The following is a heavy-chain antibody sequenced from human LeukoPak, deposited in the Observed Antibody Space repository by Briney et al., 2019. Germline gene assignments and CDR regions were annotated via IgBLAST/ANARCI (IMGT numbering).Heavy chain of an antibody. CDR2: INHSGST. CDR1: GGSFSGYY. D-gene: IGHD3-3*01. V-gene: IGHV4-34*01. J-gene: IGHJ4*02. CDR3: ARELGFWSGYLGYYFDY. Sequence: SETLSLTCAVYGGSFSGYYWSWIRQPPGKGLEWIGEINHSGSTNYNPSLKSRVTISVDTSKNQFSLKLSSVTAADTAVYYCARELGFWSGYLGYYFDYWGQGTLVTVSS.